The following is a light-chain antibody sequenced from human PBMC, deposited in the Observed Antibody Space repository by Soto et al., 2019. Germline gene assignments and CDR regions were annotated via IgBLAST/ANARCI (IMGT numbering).Light chain of an antibody. CDR1: HDISTY. Sequence: DIQLTQSPSLLSASVGDRVTITCRASHDISTYLAWYQQKPGKAPKLMIYEASTLQSGVPSRFSGSGSGTEFTLTISGLLHEDFETYHCQQLNTLQFTLGQGQRLEIK. CDR3: QQLNTLQFT. V-gene: IGKV1-9*01. J-gene: IGKJ5*01. CDR2: EAS.